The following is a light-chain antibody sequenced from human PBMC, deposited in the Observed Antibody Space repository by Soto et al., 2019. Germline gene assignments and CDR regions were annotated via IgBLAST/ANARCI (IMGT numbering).Light chain of an antibody. J-gene: IGKJ1*01. CDR2: AAS. CDR3: QQYYSYPST. V-gene: IGKV1-8*01. CDR1: QGISSY. Sequence: AIRMTQSPSSLSASTGDRVTITRRASQGISSYSAWYQQKPGKAPKLLIYAASTLQSGVPSRFSGSGSGTDFTLTISCLQSEDFATYYCQQYYSYPSTFGQGTKGEIK.